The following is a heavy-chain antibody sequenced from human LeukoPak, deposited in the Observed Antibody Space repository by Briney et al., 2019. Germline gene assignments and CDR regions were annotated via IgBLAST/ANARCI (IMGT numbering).Heavy chain of an antibody. J-gene: IGHJ4*02. CDR2: ISTTGRTT. Sequence: GGSLRLSCAGSGFTFSTYEMNWVRQAPGKGLEWVSYISTTGRTTYYADSVQGRFTMSRDNAKNSVFLQVNSLRADDTAVYYCAGKPRDGYNDGRLDCWGQGTLVTVSS. D-gene: IGHD5-24*01. CDR3: AGKPRDGYNDGRLDC. CDR1: GFTFSTYE. V-gene: IGHV3-48*03.